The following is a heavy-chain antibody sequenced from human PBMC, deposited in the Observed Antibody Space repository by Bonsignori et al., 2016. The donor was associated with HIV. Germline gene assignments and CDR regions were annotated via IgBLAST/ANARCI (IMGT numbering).Heavy chain of an antibody. CDR3: ANAARSGPDY. V-gene: IGHV3-30*18. J-gene: IGHJ4*02. Sequence: WIRQPPGKGLEWVAVISYDGSNKYYADSVKGRFTISRDNSKNTLYLQMNSLRAEDTAVYYCANAARSGPDYWGQGTLVTVSS. CDR2: ISYDGSNK. D-gene: IGHD3-3*01.